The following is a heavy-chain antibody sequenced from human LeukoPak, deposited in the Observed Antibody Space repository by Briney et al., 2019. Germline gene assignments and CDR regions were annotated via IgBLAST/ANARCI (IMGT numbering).Heavy chain of an antibody. CDR1: AYTFTDYD. CDR3: ARARWQLVPYFDS. J-gene: IGHJ4*02. D-gene: IGHD6-6*01. CDR2: INPNSGGT. V-gene: IGHV1-2*02. Sequence: ASGTVSSTASAYTFTDYDIHWVRQAPGQGHEWMGWINPNSGGTNFAQKFQGRVAMTRDTSISTAYMELGSLRSDDTAVYYCARARWQLVPYFDSWGQGTLVTVSS.